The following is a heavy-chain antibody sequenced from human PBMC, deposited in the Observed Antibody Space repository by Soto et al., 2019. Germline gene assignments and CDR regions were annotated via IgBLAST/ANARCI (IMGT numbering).Heavy chain of an antibody. CDR3: ARGSGGDIVVLRPYYYGMDV. CDR1: GDSVSSNSAA. CDR2: TYYRSKWYN. V-gene: IGHV6-1*01. Sequence: SQTLSLTCAISGDSVSSNSAAWNWIRQSPSRGLEWLGRTYYRSKWYNDYAVSVKSRITINPDTSKNQFSLQLNSVTPEDTAVYYCARGSGGDIVVLRPYYYGMDVGGQGTTVTVSS. J-gene: IGHJ6*02. D-gene: IGHD2-2*01.